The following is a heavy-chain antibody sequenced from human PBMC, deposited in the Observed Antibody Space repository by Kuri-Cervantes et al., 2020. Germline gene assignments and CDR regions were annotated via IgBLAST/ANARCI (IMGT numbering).Heavy chain of an antibody. J-gene: IGHJ4*02. CDR2: IYHSGST. V-gene: IGHV4-30-2*01. CDR1: GGSISSGGYS. CDR3: ARGPYYYDSSGYYYTILFDY. D-gene: IGHD3-22*01. Sequence: LRLSCAVSGGSISSGGYSWSWIRQPPGKGLEWIGYIYHSGSTYYNPSLKSRVTISVDRSKNQFSLKLSSVTAADTAVYYCARGPYYYDSSGYYYTILFDYWGQGTLVTVSS.